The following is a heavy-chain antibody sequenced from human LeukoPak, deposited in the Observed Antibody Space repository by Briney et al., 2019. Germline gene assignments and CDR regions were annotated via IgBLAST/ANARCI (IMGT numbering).Heavy chain of an antibody. CDR1: GGSFTAYH. V-gene: IGHV4-34*01. D-gene: IGHD5-24*01. J-gene: IGHJ4*02. CDR2: INRYGNT. Sequence: PSETLSLTCAAYGGSFTAYHWSWIRQPPGKVLEWIGEINRYGNTIYNPSLKSRVTISVDTSKNQFSLKLSSVTAADTAVYYCARGELGYTLNFDYWGQGTLVTVSS. CDR3: ARGELGYTLNFDY.